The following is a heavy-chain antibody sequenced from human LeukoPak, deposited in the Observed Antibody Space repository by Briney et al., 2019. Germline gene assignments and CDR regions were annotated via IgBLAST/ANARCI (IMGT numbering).Heavy chain of an antibody. Sequence: GGSLRLSCAASGFTFSSYSMNWVRQAPGKGLEWVSVVYIGGSTYYADSVKGRFTISRDSSKNTLNLQMNSLRAEDTAVYYCARDTGIDAFDIWGQGTMVTVSS. CDR1: GFTFSSYS. D-gene: IGHD3-10*01. CDR2: VYIGGST. CDR3: ARDTGIDAFDI. V-gene: IGHV3-66*01. J-gene: IGHJ3*02.